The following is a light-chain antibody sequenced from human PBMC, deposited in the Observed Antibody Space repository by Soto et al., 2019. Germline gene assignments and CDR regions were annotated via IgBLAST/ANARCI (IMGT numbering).Light chain of an antibody. V-gene: IGKV1-5*03. CDR2: KAS. CDR3: QHYNSYSEA. Sequence: DIQMTQSPSTLSVSVGDRATLTCRASQTISSWLAWYQQKPGKAPKLLIYKASTLNSGVPSRFSGSGSGTEFTLTISSLQPDDFAAYYCQHYNSYSEAFGQGTKVEIK. J-gene: IGKJ1*01. CDR1: QTISSW.